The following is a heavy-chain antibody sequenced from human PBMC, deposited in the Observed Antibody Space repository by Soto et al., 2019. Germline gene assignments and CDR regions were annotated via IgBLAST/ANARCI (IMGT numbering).Heavy chain of an antibody. D-gene: IGHD5-12*01. J-gene: IGHJ5*02. V-gene: IGHV1-3*04. CDR3: ARAISGYVT. CDR2: INTGNGNT. Sequence: ATVKVSCKASGITSTTYAIHWVRQAPGQGLEWMGRINTGNGNTRYSQRFLGRVSLTTGTSASTASMDLSSLTSEDTAVYYCARAISGYVTWGQGTLVTVSS. CDR1: GITSTTYA.